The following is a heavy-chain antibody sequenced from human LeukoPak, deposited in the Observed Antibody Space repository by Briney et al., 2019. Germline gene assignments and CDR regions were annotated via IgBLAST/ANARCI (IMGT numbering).Heavy chain of an antibody. J-gene: IGHJ4*02. CDR1: GFTFSSYA. V-gene: IGHV3-23*01. CDR3: ARGGQMATIGIFDY. D-gene: IGHD5-24*01. Sequence: GGSLRLSCAASGFTFSSYAMNWVRQAPGKGLEWVSAISGSGGSSYYADSERGRFTISRDNSKNTLFLQMNSLRAEDTAVYYCARGGQMATIGIFDYWGQGTLVTVSS. CDR2: ISGSGGSS.